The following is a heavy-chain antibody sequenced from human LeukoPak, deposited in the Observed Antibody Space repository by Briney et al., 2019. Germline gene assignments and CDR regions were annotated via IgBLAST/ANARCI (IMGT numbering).Heavy chain of an antibody. Sequence: GESLKISCKGSGYSFPNYWIAWVRQMPGKGLQWMGIIYPGGSHTTYSPSFQGQVTISADKSISTAYLQWSSLKASDTAMYYCARRGPWDGYYMDVWGKGTTVTVSS. CDR3: ARRGPWDGYYMDV. D-gene: IGHD1-26*01. CDR1: GYSFPNYW. J-gene: IGHJ6*03. V-gene: IGHV5-51*01. CDR2: IYPGGSHT.